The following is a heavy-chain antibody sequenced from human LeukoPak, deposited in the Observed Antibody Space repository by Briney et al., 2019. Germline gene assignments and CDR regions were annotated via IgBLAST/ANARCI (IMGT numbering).Heavy chain of an antibody. CDR2: IIPILGIA. Sequence: ASVKVSCKASGYTFTSYGISWVRQAPGQGLEWMGRIIPILGIANYAQKFQGRVTITADKSTSTAYMELSSLRSEDTAVYYCASREELGYCSGGSCYGGFDPWGQGTLVTVSS. CDR1: GYTFTSYG. V-gene: IGHV1-69*04. D-gene: IGHD2-15*01. J-gene: IGHJ5*02. CDR3: ASREELGYCSGGSCYGGFDP.